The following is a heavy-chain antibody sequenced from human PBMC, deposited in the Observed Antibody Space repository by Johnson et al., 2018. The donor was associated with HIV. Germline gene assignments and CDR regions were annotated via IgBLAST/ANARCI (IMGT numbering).Heavy chain of an antibody. J-gene: IGHJ3*02. Sequence: VQLVESGGGLVQPGGSLRLSCAASGFTFSSYDMHWVRQATGKGLEWVSAIGTAGDTYYPGSVKGRFTISRDNAKNSLYLQMNSLRAEDTALYYRAKDGYSSSWYPYAFDIWGQGTMVTVSS. CDR2: IGTAGDT. CDR3: AKDGYSSSWYPYAFDI. D-gene: IGHD6-13*01. V-gene: IGHV3-13*01. CDR1: GFTFSSYD.